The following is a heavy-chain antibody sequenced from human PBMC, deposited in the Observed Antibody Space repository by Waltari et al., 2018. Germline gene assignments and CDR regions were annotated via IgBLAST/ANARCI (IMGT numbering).Heavy chain of an antibody. CDR2: IRCEGSET. J-gene: IGHJ6*03. V-gene: IGHV3-30*02. D-gene: IGHD4-17*01. Sequence: QVNLVESGGGVVQPGGSLRLSCVASGFIFTISDMYWVRQAPGKGLQWVAFIRCEGSETYTVESVKGRFIISRDKSKSTRHLQMNSLRPEDTATYYWARGGGDGDYYMDVWGKGTTVTVSS. CDR1: GFIFTISD. CDR3: ARGGGDGDYYMDV.